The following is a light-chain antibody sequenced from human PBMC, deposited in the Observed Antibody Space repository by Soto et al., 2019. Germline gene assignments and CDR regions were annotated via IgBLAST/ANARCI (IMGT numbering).Light chain of an antibody. CDR2: EAT. J-gene: IGLJ1*01. CDR3: CSYASSSTYV. CDR1: SSVVGSYNL. V-gene: IGLV2-23*01. Sequence: QSVLTQPASVSGSPGQSITISCTGTSSVVGSYNLVSWYQQHPGKAPKLMIYEATKRPSGVSDRFSGSRSGNTASLTISGLQAEDEADYYCCSYASSSTYVFGTGTKVTVL.